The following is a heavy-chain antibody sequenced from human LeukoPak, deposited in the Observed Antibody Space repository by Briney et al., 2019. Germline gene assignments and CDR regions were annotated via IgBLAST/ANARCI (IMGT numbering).Heavy chain of an antibody. V-gene: IGHV5-51*01. Sequence: NRGESLKISCKGSGYTFSTYWIGWVRQVPGKGLEWVGIIFPYNSETRYNPSSEGQVTISADKSTTTAYLQWSRLKGSDTAIYFCASRHHYDFWSAYPGYYHYYMDVWGNGTTVTVSS. CDR3: ASRHHYDFWSAYPGYYHYYMDV. CDR2: IFPYNSET. CDR1: GYTFSTYW. J-gene: IGHJ6*03. D-gene: IGHD3-3*01.